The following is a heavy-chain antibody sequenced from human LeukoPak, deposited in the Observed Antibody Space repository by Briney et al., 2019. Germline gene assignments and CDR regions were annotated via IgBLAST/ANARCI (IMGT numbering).Heavy chain of an antibody. CDR2: IYHSGST. Sequence: SQTLSLTCTVSGYSISNGDYYWSWIRQPPGKGLKWIGYIYHSGSTYYNPSLKSRVTISVDRSKNQFSLKLSSVTAADTAVYYCARAIMGGYGDYWGQGTLVTVSS. CDR3: ARAIMGGYGDY. D-gene: IGHD5-12*01. J-gene: IGHJ4*02. V-gene: IGHV4-30-2*01. CDR1: GYSISNGDYY.